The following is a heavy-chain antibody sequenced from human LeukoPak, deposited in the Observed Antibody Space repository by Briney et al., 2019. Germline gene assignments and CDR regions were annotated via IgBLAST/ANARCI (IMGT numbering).Heavy chain of an antibody. J-gene: IGHJ4*02. CDR3: ARHGSYQPLLN. CDR2: IYYSGST. V-gene: IGHV4-59*08. D-gene: IGHD2-2*01. Sequence: KPSETLSLTRTVSGGSISSYGCSWIRQPPGKGLEWIGYIYYSGSTNYNPSLKSRVTISVDTSKNQFSLKLNSVTAADTAFYYCARHGSYQPLLNWGQGTLVTVSS. CDR1: GGSISSYG.